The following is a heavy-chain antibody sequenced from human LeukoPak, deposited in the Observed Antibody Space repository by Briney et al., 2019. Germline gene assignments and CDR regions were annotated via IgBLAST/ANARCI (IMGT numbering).Heavy chain of an antibody. V-gene: IGHV4-34*01. J-gene: IGHJ4*02. CDR2: INHSGST. CDR3: ARGDFAGVDY. D-gene: IGHD3-3*01. CDR1: GGSFSGYY. Sequence: PSETLSLTCAVYGGSFSGYYWSWIRQPPGKGLEWIGEINHSGSTNYNPSLKSRVTISVDTSKNQFSLKLSSVTAADTAVYYCARGDFAGVDYWGQGTLVTVSS.